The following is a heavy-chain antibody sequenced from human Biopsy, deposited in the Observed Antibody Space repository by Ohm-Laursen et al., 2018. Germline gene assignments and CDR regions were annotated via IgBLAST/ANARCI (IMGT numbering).Heavy chain of an antibody. J-gene: IGHJ4*02. V-gene: IGHV4-4*07. Sequence: GTLSLTCTVSGGSINSYYWSWMRQPAGRGLEWIGRLFTSGTTNYSPSLNNRVTMSVDTSKNQFSLRLTSVTAADTAVYYCVRGGSGSFPFDYWGPGTLVTVSS. CDR1: GGSINSYY. CDR3: VRGGSGSFPFDY. D-gene: IGHD3-10*01. CDR2: LFTSGTT.